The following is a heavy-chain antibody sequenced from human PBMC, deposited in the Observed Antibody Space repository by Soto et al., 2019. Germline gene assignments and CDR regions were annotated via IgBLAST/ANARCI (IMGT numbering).Heavy chain of an antibody. J-gene: IGHJ6*02. Sequence: ASVKVSCKASGYTFTSYAMHWVRQAPGQGLEWTGGIIPIFGTANYAQKFQGRVTITADESTSTAYMELSSLRSEDTAVYYCARRPYYYYYGMDVWGQGTTVTVSS. V-gene: IGHV1-69*13. CDR2: IIPIFGTA. CDR3: ARRPYYYYYGMDV. CDR1: GYTFTSYA.